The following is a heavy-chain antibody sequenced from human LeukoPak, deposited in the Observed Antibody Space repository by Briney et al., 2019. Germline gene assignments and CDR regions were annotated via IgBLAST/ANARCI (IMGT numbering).Heavy chain of an antibody. CDR3: ARHAYQLLWSAWLDS. CDR1: GFSISSTSFY. Sequence: PSETLCLTCTVSGFSISSTSFYWVRIRQPPGKGLEWIGSNNYRGSTYYNPSLKRRKSISVDTSKNHFSLKLSSVTAADTAVYYCARHAYQLLWSAWLDSWGQGTLVTVFS. CDR2: NNYRGST. J-gene: IGHJ5*01. D-gene: IGHD2-2*01. V-gene: IGHV4-39*01.